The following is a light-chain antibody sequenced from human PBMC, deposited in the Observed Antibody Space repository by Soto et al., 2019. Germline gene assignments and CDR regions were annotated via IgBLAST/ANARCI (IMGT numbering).Light chain of an antibody. CDR3: CSYAGSSTFVYV. J-gene: IGLJ1*01. CDR1: SSDVGSYNL. CDR2: EGS. V-gene: IGLV2-23*03. Sequence: QSALTQPASVSGSPGQSITISCTGTSSDVGSYNLVSWYQQHPGKAPELMIYEGSKRPSGVSNRFSGSKSGNTASLTISGLQAEDEADYYCCSYAGSSTFVYVFGTGTKVTVL.